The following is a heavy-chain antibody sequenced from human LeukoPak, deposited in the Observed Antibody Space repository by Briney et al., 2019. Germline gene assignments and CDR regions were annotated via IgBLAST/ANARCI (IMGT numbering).Heavy chain of an antibody. CDR2: IWKAGDQ. CDR3: TRVGSEGFDR. V-gene: IGHV3-13*05. CDR1: GYTFSSYD. J-gene: IGHJ5*02. Sequence: GGSLRLSCAASGYTFSSYDMHWVRHPTGKGREWVSAIWKAGDQYYAGSVKGRFTVSRENAKNSLYLQMNSLRAGDTAVYYCTRVGSEGFDRWGQGTLVTVSS.